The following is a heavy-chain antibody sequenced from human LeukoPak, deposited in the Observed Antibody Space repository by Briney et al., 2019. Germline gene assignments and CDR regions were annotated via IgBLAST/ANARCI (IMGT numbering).Heavy chain of an antibody. V-gene: IGHV3-11*01. Sequence: GGSLRLSCAASGFSFSDFYMNWIRKAPGKGLEWVAHITSDGGIIHYADSVKGRFTISRDNAKNSLYLQMNSLRVEDAALYYCARDPKGDRAFDIWGQGTMVTVSS. J-gene: IGHJ3*02. CDR1: GFSFSDFY. CDR3: ARDPKGDRAFDI. CDR2: ITSDGGII.